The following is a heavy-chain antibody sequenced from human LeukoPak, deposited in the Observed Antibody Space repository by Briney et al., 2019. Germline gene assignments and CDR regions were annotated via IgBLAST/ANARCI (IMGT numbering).Heavy chain of an antibody. CDR3: GKDPNGDYVGAFDF. Sequence: GGSLRLSCAASGFTFSDYALIWVRQAPGKGLEWISAIRGTGGTTYYADSVKGRCTISRDNSGNTVYLQMNSLRAEDTALYFCGKDPNGDYVGAFDFWGPGAMVTVSS. V-gene: IGHV3-23*01. D-gene: IGHD4-17*01. CDR1: GFTFSDYA. J-gene: IGHJ3*01. CDR2: IRGTGGTT.